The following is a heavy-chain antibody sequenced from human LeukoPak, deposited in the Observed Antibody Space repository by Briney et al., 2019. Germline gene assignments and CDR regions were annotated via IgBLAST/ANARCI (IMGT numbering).Heavy chain of an antibody. Sequence: GGSLRLSCPAAGFTFSSYAMSWVRQAPGKGLEWVSAISGRGGSTYYADSVKGRFTISRDNSKNTLYLQMNSLRAEDTAVYYCAKGTDSYGRRTSFDYWGQGTLVTVSS. V-gene: IGHV3-23*01. D-gene: IGHD5-18*01. CDR1: GFTFSSYA. CDR2: ISGRGGST. CDR3: AKGTDSYGRRTSFDY. J-gene: IGHJ4*02.